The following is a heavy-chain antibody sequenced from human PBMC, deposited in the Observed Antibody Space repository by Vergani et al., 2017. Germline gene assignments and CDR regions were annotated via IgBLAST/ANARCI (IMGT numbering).Heavy chain of an antibody. D-gene: IGHD3-3*01. J-gene: IGHJ6*02. CDR2: IVVGSGNT. CDR1: GFTFTSSA. CDR3: AADSGFLEWLSTPYGMDV. Sequence: QMQLVPSGPEVKKPGTSVKVSCKASGFTFTSSAVQWVRQARGQRLEWIGWIVVGSGNTNYAQKFQERVTITRDMSTSTAYMELSSLRSEDTAVYYCAADSGFLEWLSTPYGMDVWGQGTTVTVSS. V-gene: IGHV1-58*01.